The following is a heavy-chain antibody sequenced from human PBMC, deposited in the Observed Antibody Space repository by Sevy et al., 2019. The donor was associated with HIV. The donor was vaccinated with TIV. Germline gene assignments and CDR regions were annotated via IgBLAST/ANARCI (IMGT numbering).Heavy chain of an antibody. D-gene: IGHD3-22*01. J-gene: IGHJ3*01. CDR1: GFTFPDYA. V-gene: IGHV3-20*01. Sequence: GGSLRLSCAASGFTFPDYAMSWVRQPPGKGLEWVSGINWNGDNTGYGDSLKGRFTISRDNAKNSLYLQIDSLRAEDTALYHCARSTYYYDTTGYGAIDLWGQGTMVTVSS. CDR2: INWNGDNT. CDR3: ARSTYYYDTTGYGAIDL.